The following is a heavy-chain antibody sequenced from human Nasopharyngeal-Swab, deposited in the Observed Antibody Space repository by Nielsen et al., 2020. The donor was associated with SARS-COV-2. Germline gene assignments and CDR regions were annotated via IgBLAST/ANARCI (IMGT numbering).Heavy chain of an antibody. CDR1: GIFVRGNY. Sequence: GESLKTSCAAPGIFVRGNYMNWVRQAPGMGLEWVSVVYAGGSTFYADSVKGRFTISRDNSKNKLSLQMNNLRPEDAAMYYCASPVFGVVSDAFDLWGQGTMVTVSS. CDR3: ASPVFGVVSDAFDL. V-gene: IGHV3-53*01. D-gene: IGHD3-3*01. CDR2: VYAGGST. J-gene: IGHJ3*01.